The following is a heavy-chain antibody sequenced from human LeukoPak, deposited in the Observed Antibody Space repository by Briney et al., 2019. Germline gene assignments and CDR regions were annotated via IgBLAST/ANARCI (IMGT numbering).Heavy chain of an antibody. V-gene: IGHV3-21*01. D-gene: IGHD6-6*01. CDR3: ARGPFGSSFDY. Sequence: PGGSLRLSCAVSGFTFSTYSMNWVRQAPGKGLEWVSSITSSSSYIYYADSVKGRFTISGDNAKNSLYLQMNSLRAEDTAVYYCARGPFGSSFDYWGQGTLVTVSP. CDR2: ITSSSSYI. CDR1: GFTFSTYS. J-gene: IGHJ4*02.